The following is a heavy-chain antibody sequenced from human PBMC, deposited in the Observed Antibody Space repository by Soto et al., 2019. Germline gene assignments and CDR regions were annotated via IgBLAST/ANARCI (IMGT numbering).Heavy chain of an antibody. CDR2: ISGSDAST. CDR3: AKGGGLGAPRGGGNCYCPIVY. Sequence: EVQLLDSGGGLVQPGGSLRLSCATSGFTFSSYAMSWVRQAPGEGPEWVSGISGSDASTYYADSVKGRFSISRDNSKNKLYLQRNILKAEDPPVYYCAKGGGLGAPRGGGNCYCPIVYWGHGLPVTVSS. J-gene: IGHJ4*01. CDR1: GFTFSSYA. D-gene: IGHD2-15*01. V-gene: IGHV3-23*01.